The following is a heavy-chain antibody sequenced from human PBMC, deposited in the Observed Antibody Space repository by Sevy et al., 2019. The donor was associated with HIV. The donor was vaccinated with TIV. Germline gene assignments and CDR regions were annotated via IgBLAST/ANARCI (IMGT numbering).Heavy chain of an antibody. CDR1: GGSFSGYY. J-gene: IGHJ2*01. Sequence: SETLSLTCAVYGGSFSGYYWSWIRQPPGKGLEWIGEINHSGGTNYNPSLKSRVTISVDTSKNQFSLKLRPVTAADTAVYYCARGGYFDLWGRGTLVTVSS. CDR3: ARGGYFDL. V-gene: IGHV4-34*01. CDR2: INHSGGT.